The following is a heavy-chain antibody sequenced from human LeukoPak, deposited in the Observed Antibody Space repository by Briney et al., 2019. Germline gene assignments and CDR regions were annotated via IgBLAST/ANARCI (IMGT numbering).Heavy chain of an antibody. CDR3: ARGRPLWSFDY. V-gene: IGHV3-66*01. CDR1: GFTFSSYS. Sequence: GGSLRLSCAASGFTFSSYSMNWVRQAPGKGLEWVSVIYSGGSTYYADSVKGRFTISRDNSKNTLYLQMNSLRAEDTAVYYCARGRPLWSFDYWGQGTLVTVSS. J-gene: IGHJ4*02. CDR2: IYSGGST. D-gene: IGHD2-21*01.